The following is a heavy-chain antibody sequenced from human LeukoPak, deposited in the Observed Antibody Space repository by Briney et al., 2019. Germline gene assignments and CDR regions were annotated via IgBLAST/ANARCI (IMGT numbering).Heavy chain of an antibody. CDR3: ARAPNRLVVPAAIEDY. V-gene: IGHV1-2*02. D-gene: IGHD2-2*01. J-gene: IGHJ4*02. CDR2: INPNSGGT. CDR1: GYTFTGYY. Sequence: ASVKVSCKASGYTFTGYYMHWVRQAPGQGLEWMGWINPNSGGTNYAQKFQGRVTMTRDTSISTAYMELSRLRSDDTAVYYCARAPNRLVVPAAIEDYWGQGTLVTVSS.